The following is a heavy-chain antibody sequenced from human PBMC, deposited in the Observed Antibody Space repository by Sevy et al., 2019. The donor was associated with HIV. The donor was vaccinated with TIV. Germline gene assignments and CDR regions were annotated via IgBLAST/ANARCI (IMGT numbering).Heavy chain of an antibody. Sequence: ASVKVSCKTSGYIFTNSGITWVRQAPGQGLEWMGWIGVYNGNLKYAQKFQGRVTMTTDTSTSTAYMELTSLRSDDTGVYYCPRVPTYHYGSATYFDYWGQGTLVTVSS. CDR1: GYIFTNSG. V-gene: IGHV1-18*01. J-gene: IGHJ4*02. CDR2: IGVYNGNL. CDR3: PRVPTYHYGSATYFDY. D-gene: IGHD3-10*01.